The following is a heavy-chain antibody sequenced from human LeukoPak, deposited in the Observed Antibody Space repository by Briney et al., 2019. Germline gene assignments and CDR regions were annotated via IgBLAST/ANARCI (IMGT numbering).Heavy chain of an antibody. CDR1: GGTFSSYT. J-gene: IGHJ6*02. CDR2: IIPILGIA. Sequence: SVKVSCKASGGTFSSYTISWVRQAPGQGLEWMGRIIPILGIANYAQKFQGRVTITTDKSTSTVYMELSSLRSEDTAVYYCARMSSGSYFGRYYYCGMDVWGQGTTVTVSS. V-gene: IGHV1-69*02. D-gene: IGHD3-10*01. CDR3: ARMSSGSYFGRYYYCGMDV.